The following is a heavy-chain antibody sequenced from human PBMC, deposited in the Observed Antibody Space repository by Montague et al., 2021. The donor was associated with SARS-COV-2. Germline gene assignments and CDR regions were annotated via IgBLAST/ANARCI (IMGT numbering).Heavy chain of an antibody. CDR2: IYYSGST. V-gene: IGHV4-59*08. CDR1: GGSISSYY. CDR3: ARQGRSGGLWFGGGHFDY. D-gene: IGHD3-10*01. J-gene: IGHJ4*02. Sequence: SETLSLTCTVSGGSISSYYWSWIRQPPGKGLEWIGYIYYSGSTNYNPSLKSRVTISVDTSKNQFSLKLSSVTAADTAVYYCARQGRSGGLWFGGGHFDYWGQGTLVTVSS.